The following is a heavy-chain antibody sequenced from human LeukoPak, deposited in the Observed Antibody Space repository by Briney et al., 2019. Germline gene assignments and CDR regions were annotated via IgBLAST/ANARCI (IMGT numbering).Heavy chain of an antibody. V-gene: IGHV4-34*01. Sequence: SETLSLTCAVYGGPFSGYYWSWIRQPPGKGLEWIGEINHSGSTNYNPSLKSRVTISVDTSKNQFSLKLSSVTAADTAVYYCARVDYGGNSGDYWGQGTLVTVSS. D-gene: IGHD4-23*01. CDR1: GGPFSGYY. CDR2: INHSGST. J-gene: IGHJ4*02. CDR3: ARVDYGGNSGDY.